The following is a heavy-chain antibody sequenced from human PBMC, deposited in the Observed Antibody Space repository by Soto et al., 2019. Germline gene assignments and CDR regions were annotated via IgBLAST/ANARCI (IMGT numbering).Heavy chain of an antibody. J-gene: IGHJ6*04. CDR3: TRSYHYYDFWGGSLGGYYYGADV. D-gene: IGHD3-3*01. CDR1: GFTFSAYW. V-gene: IGHV3-7*01. CDR2: IKADGTEK. Sequence: ELLLVESGGGLVQPGGSLRLSCAASGFTFSAYWMSWVRQAPGKGLEWVANIKADGTEKYYVDSVKGRFTISRDNAEGSLFLQMDSLKAEDMALYYCTRSYHYYDFWGGSLGGYYYGADVWGKGTTVTVSS.